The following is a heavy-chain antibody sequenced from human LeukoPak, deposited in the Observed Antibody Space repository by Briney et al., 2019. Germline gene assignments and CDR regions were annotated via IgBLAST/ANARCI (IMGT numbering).Heavy chain of an antibody. J-gene: IGHJ5*02. D-gene: IGHD6-13*01. V-gene: IGHV1-8*01. Sequence: ASVKVSCKASGYTFTGYDINWVRQATGQGLEWMGWMNPNSGNTGYAQKFQGRVTMTRNTSISTAYMELSSLRSEDTAVYYCARASSSSRGWFDPWGQGTLVTVSS. CDR2: MNPNSGNT. CDR1: GYTFTGYD. CDR3: ARASSSSRGWFDP.